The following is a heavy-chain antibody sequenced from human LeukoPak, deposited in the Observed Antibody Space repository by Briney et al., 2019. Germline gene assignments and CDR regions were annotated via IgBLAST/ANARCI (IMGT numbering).Heavy chain of an antibody. J-gene: IGHJ6*02. CDR3: ARVRVREFYGMDV. CDR1: GFTFSSYW. Sequence: GGSLRLSCAASGFTFSSYWMSWVRQAPGKGLEWVANIKEDGSEKFYVDSVKGRFTISRDNAKNSLYLQMNSLRAEDTAVYSCARVRVREFYGMDVWGQGTTVTVSS. V-gene: IGHV3-7*01. CDR2: IKEDGSEK. D-gene: IGHD3-10*01.